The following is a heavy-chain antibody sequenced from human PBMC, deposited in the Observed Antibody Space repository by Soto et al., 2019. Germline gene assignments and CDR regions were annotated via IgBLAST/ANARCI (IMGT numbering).Heavy chain of an antibody. CDR3: STTVTGYRPDYYYYYGMDV. D-gene: IGHD4-17*01. CDR1: GGTFSSYA. Sequence: QVQLVQSGAEVKKPGSSVKVSCKASGGTFSSYAISWVRQAPGQGLEWMGGVIPIFGTANYAQKFQGRVTITADESTSTAYMELSSLRSEDTAVYYCSTTVTGYRPDYYYYYGMDVWGQGTTVTVSS. V-gene: IGHV1-69*01. CDR2: VIPIFGTA. J-gene: IGHJ6*02.